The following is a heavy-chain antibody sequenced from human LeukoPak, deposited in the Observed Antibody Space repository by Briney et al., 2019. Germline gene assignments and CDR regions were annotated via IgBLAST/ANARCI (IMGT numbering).Heavy chain of an antibody. V-gene: IGHV4-59*01. CDR2: IYYSGST. CDR1: GGSISSYY. CDR3: ARAGASTAGIRYFDWFSSHFDY. D-gene: IGHD3-9*01. J-gene: IGHJ4*02. Sequence: SSETLSLTCTVSGGSISSYYWSWIRQPPGKGLEWIGYIYYSGSTNYNPSLKSRVTISVDTSKNQFSLKLSSVTAADTAVYYCARAGASTAGIRYFDWFSSHFDYWGQGTLVTVSS.